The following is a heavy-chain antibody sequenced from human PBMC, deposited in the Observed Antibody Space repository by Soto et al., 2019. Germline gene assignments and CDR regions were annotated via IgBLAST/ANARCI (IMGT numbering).Heavy chain of an antibody. CDR2: IYYSGST. J-gene: IGHJ5*02. D-gene: IGHD3-10*01. Sequence: QVQLQESGPGLVKPSETLSLTCTVSGGSISSYYWSWIRQPPGKGLEWIGYIYYSGSTNYNPSLKSRXTIXVXTSKNQFSLKLSSVTAADTAVYYCARARLSRSWWFDPWAREPWSPSPQ. V-gene: IGHV4-59*01. CDR1: GGSISSYY. CDR3: ARARLSRSWWFDP.